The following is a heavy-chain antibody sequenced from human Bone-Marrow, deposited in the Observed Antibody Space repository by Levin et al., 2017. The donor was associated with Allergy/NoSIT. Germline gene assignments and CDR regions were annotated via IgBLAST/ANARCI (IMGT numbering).Heavy chain of an antibody. V-gene: IGHV3-21*01. J-gene: IGHJ3*01. Sequence: ASVKVSCIVSGFTFSDYSIYWVRQAPGKGLEWISSISSDSSDLYYADSVKGRFTTSRDNAKNSLNLQVSSLRAEDTAVYHCVRGIIGDVRVAHKEAFDVWGQGTMVTVSS. D-gene: IGHD2/OR15-2a*01. CDR1: GFTFSDYS. CDR2: ISSDSSDL. CDR3: VRGIIGDVRVAHKEAFDV.